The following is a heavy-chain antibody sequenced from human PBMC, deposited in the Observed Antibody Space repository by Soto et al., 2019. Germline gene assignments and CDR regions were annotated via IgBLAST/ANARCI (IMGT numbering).Heavy chain of an antibody. CDR2: IKEDGSEK. Sequence: GGSLRLSCAASGFTFSSYWMSWVRQAPGKGLEWVANIKEDGSEKNYVDSVKGRFTISRDHAKNSLYLQMNSLRAEDTAVYYCTYSGSYFDYWGQGTRVTVAS. CDR1: GFTFSSYW. V-gene: IGHV3-7*02. CDR3: TYSGSYFDY. J-gene: IGHJ4*02. D-gene: IGHD1-26*01.